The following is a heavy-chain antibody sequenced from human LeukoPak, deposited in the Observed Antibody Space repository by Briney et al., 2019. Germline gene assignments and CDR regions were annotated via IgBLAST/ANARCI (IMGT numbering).Heavy chain of an antibody. CDR3: ASPDYYDSSGYVLNY. D-gene: IGHD3-22*01. J-gene: IGHJ4*02. CDR1: GFTFSSYG. V-gene: IGHV3-30*02. CDR2: IQYDGSNK. Sequence: GGSLRLSCAASGFTFSSYGMHWVRQAPGKGLEWLAFIQYDGSNKYYADSVKGRFTISRDNSKNTLFLQMNSLRAEDTAVYYCASPDYYDSSGYVLNYWGQGTLVTVSS.